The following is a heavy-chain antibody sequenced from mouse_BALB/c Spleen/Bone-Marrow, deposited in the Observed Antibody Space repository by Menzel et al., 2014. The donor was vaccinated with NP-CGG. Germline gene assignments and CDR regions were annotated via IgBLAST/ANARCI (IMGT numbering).Heavy chain of an antibody. CDR2: IFPGSGNT. CDR3: ARTRAYDYDGGFAY. Sequence: VQLQQSGPELVKPGASVKISCKASGYSFTSYYIHWVKRRPGQGLEWIGWIFPGSGNTKYNEKFKGKATLTADTSSSTAYMQLSSLTSEDSAVYFCARTRAYDYDGGFAYWGQGTLVTVSA. CDR1: GYSFTSYY. V-gene: IGHV1-66*01. J-gene: IGHJ3*01. D-gene: IGHD2-4*01.